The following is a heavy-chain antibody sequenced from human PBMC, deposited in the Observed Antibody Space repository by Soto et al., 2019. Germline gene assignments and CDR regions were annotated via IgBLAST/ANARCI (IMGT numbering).Heavy chain of an antibody. J-gene: IGHJ6*01. Sequence: CLASGFTFSDYAMTWVRHVPGRGLEWVASLDGAGGSTYADSVRGRFTISRDNSQNTLFLRMKRLTVDDTAIYYCAAPRDEYGSGVSWLTYGMDIWGQGTTVTVSS. V-gene: IGHV3-23*01. CDR2: LDGAGGST. CDR1: GFTFSDYA. CDR3: AAPRDEYGSGVSWLTYGMDI. D-gene: IGHD3-10*01.